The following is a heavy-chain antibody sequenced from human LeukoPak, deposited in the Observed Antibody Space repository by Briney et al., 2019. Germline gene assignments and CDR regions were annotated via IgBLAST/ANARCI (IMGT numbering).Heavy chain of an antibody. Sequence: GASVKVSCKASGYTFTGYYMHWVRQAPGQGLEWMGWMNPNSGNTGYAQKFQGRVTITRNTSISTAYMELSSLRSEDTAVYYCARGPQALYYVWGSYRYETSWFDPWGQGTLVTVSS. V-gene: IGHV1-8*03. CDR2: MNPNSGNT. J-gene: IGHJ5*02. CDR3: ARGPQALYYVWGSYRYETSWFDP. CDR1: GYTFTGYY. D-gene: IGHD3-16*02.